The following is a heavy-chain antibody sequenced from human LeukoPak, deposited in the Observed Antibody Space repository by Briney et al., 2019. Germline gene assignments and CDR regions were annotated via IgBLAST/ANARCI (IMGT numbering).Heavy chain of an antibody. CDR1: GFTFSGYA. V-gene: IGHV3-30*14. J-gene: IGHJ4*02. Sequence: GGSLRLSCAASGFTFSGYAIHWVRQAPAKGLEWVAFISYDGSNKYYADSVKGRFTISRDNSKNTLYLQMNSLRAEDTAVYYCARMTTVTPGPFDYWGQGILVTVSS. CDR3: ARMTTVTPGPFDY. D-gene: IGHD4-17*01. CDR2: ISYDGSNK.